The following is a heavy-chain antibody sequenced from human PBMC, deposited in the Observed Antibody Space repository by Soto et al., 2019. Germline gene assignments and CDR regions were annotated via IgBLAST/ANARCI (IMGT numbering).Heavy chain of an antibody. Sequence: GGSLRLSCAASGFTFSSSWMAWVRQAPGKGLEWVANIKRDGSENYYADSVRGRFTISRDNAKNSLYLQMNSLTSEDTALYFCAKDDSSGFYGYFDYWGQGALVTVSS. CDR1: GFTFSSSW. V-gene: IGHV3-7*05. J-gene: IGHJ4*02. CDR3: AKDDSSGFYGYFDY. CDR2: IKRDGSEN. D-gene: IGHD3-22*01.